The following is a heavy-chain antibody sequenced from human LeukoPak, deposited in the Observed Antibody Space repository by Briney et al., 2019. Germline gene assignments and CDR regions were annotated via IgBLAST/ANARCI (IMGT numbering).Heavy chain of an antibody. V-gene: IGHV1-2*02. Sequence: GASVKVSCKASGYTFTGYYMHWVRQAPGQGLEWMGWINPNSGGTNYAQKFQGRVTMTRDTSISTAYMDLSRLRADDSAVYYCARGGKPGSSGYDWRNDQYYYSMDVWGRGTTDAISS. CDR1: GYTFTGYY. D-gene: IGHD5-12*01. CDR3: ARGGKPGSSGYDWRNDQYYYSMDV. J-gene: IGHJ6*03. CDR2: INPNSGGT.